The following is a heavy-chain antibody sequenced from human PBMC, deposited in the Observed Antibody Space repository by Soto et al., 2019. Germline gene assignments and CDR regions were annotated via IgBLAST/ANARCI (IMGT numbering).Heavy chain of an antibody. CDR2: IYPGDSDT. CDR1: GYSFTSYW. D-gene: IGHD6-13*01. V-gene: IGHV5-51*01. Sequence: PGESLKISCKGSGYSFTSYWIGWVRQMPGKGLEWMGIIYPGDSDTRYSPSFQGQVTISADKSISTAYLQWSSLKASDTAMYYCARRSAAAIYYYYGMDVWGQGTTVTVSS. J-gene: IGHJ6*02. CDR3: ARRSAAAIYYYYGMDV.